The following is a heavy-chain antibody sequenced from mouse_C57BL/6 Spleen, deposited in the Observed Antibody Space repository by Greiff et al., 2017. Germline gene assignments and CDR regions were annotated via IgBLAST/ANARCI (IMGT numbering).Heavy chain of an antibody. CDR1: GYSFTGYY. CDR3: ARCPYYYDYGTYAMDD. V-gene: IGHV1-31*01. CDR2: IYPYNGVS. Sequence: VQLQQSGPELVKPGASVKISCKASGYSFTGYYMHWVKQSHGTILDWIGYIYPYNGVSSYNQKFKGKATLTVDKSSSTAYMELRSLTSEDSAVYYCARCPYYYDYGTYAMDDWGQGTSVTVSS. J-gene: IGHJ4*01. D-gene: IGHD2-4*01.